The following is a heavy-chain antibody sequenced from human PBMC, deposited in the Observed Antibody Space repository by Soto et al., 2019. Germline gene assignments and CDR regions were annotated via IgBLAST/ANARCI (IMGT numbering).Heavy chain of an antibody. D-gene: IGHD4-17*01. Sequence: QLQLQESGSGLVKPSQTLSLTCAVSGGSISSDGYSWSWIRQPPGKGLEWIGYIYHSGSTYYNPSLKSRVTISVDRSKNQFSLKLSSVTAADTAVYYCARGSPTAGDYGDYEFDYWGQGTLVTVSS. V-gene: IGHV4-30-2*01. CDR1: GGSISSDGYS. J-gene: IGHJ4*02. CDR3: ARGSPTAGDYGDYEFDY. CDR2: IYHSGST.